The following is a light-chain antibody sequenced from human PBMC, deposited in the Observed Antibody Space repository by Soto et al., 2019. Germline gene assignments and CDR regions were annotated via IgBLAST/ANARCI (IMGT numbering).Light chain of an antibody. CDR1: QSLGSTF. CDR2: GAS. J-gene: IGKJ4*01. Sequence: EILLTQSPGTLSLSPGDRATLSCRASQSLGSTFLAWYQQKSGQSPRLLIYGASDRATGIPDRFSGSGSGADFTLTISRLEPEDFAVYFCHQYGTLPLSFGGGTKVEIK. V-gene: IGKV3-20*01. CDR3: HQYGTLPLS.